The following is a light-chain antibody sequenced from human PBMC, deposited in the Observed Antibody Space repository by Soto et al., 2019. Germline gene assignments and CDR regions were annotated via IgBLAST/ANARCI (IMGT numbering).Light chain of an antibody. V-gene: IGKV3-11*01. J-gene: IGKJ4*01. Sequence: EIVLTQSPATLPLPPVQGATLSCRASQSAGSYLAWYQQKPGQAPRLLIYDTSNRATDIPAMLSGSGSGTDFTLTISSLEPEDCAVHYCKQRSDSLTFGVGTKVEIK. CDR3: KQRSDSLT. CDR1: QSAGSY. CDR2: DTS.